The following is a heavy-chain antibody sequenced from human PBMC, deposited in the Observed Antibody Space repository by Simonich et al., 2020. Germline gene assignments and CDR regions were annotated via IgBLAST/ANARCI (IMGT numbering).Heavy chain of an antibody. D-gene: IGHD1-1*01. CDR1: GFTVSSNY. CDR3: ARWTATGYYFDY. CDR2: IYSGGST. V-gene: IGHV3-53*01. Sequence: EVQLVESGGGLVQPGGSLRLSCAASGFTVSSNYMSWVRQAPGKGVEWVSVIYSGGSTYYADSVKGRFTISRDNSKNTLYLQINSLRAEDTAVYYCARWTATGYYFDYWGQGTLVTVSS. J-gene: IGHJ4*02.